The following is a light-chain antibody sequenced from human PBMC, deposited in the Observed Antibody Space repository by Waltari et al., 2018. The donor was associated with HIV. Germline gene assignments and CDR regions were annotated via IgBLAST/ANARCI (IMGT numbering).Light chain of an antibody. Sequence: QSFLSQPPSASGTPGQTVTISCSGSSSNIDNDNVYWYQRLPGMTPKLLIYKNFLRPSGVPDRFAASKSGTSASLTISGLRSADEADYYCVGWDSSLSAYVFGAGTKVAVL. V-gene: IGLV1-47*01. CDR3: VGWDSSLSAYV. J-gene: IGLJ1*01. CDR1: SSNIDNDN. CDR2: KNF.